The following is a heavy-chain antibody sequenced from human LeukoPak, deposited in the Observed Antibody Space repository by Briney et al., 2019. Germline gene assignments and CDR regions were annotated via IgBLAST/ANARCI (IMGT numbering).Heavy chain of an antibody. J-gene: IGHJ4*02. CDR3: AREIVRYCDSSGLFDY. D-gene: IGHD3-22*01. V-gene: IGHV4-61*02. CDR2: IYTSGST. Sequence: PSQTLSLTCTVSGGSISSGSYYWSWIRQPAGKGLEWIGRIYTSGSTNYNPSLKSRVTISVDTSKNQFSLKLSSVTAADTAVYYCAREIVRYCDSSGLFDYWGQGTLVTVSS. CDR1: GGSISSGSYY.